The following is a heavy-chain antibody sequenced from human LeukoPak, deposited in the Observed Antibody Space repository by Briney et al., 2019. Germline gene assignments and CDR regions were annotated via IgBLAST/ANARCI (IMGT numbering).Heavy chain of an antibody. CDR2: IGYEGVHK. CDR3: AKDLHGGYSSDY. V-gene: IGHV3-30*02. J-gene: IGHJ4*02. D-gene: IGHD4-23*01. CDR1: GFTFKNFG. Sequence: GGSLRLSCAASGFTFKNFGTHWVRQAPGKGLEWVSFIGYEGVHKYYADSVKGRFTISKDNSKATLYLQMNSLRPEDTAVYYCAKDLHGGYSSDYWGQGTLVTVFS.